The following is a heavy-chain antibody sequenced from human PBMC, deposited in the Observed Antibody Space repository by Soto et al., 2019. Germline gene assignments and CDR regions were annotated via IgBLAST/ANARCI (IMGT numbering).Heavy chain of an antibody. CDR2: MNPNSGNT. Sequence: ASVKVSCKASGYTFTSYDINWVRQATGQGLEWMGWMNPNSGNTGYAQKFQGRVTMTRNTSISTAYMELSSLRSEDTAVYYCARRGRGQQLVTLRYYYYYYMDVRGKGTTVTVSS. CDR3: ARRGRGQQLVTLRYYYYYYMDV. D-gene: IGHD6-13*01. CDR1: GYTFTSYD. V-gene: IGHV1-8*01. J-gene: IGHJ6*03.